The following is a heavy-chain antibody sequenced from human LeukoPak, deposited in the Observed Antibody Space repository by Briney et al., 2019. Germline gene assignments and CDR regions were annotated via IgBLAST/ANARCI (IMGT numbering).Heavy chain of an antibody. V-gene: IGHV3-21*01. CDR2: ISSSSSDI. Sequence: GGSLRLSCAASGFSFSSYTMNWVRQAPGKGLEWVSSISSSSSDIYYADSVKGRFTISRDNAKKSLFLQMHSLRAEDTAVYYCARLYCGGGSCFYGMDVWGQGTTVTVSS. D-gene: IGHD2-15*01. J-gene: IGHJ6*02. CDR3: ARLYCGGGSCFYGMDV. CDR1: GFSFSSYT.